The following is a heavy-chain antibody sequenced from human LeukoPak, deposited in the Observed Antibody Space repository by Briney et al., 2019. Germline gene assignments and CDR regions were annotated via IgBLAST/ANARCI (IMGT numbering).Heavy chain of an antibody. CDR3: ARDCNGDIDRIYYFDY. D-gene: IGHD4-17*01. CDR2: ISNDGSRK. CDR1: GFTFSRHG. J-gene: IGHJ4*02. V-gene: IGHV3-30*03. Sequence: GGSLRLSCAPSGFTFSRHGMHWVRQAPGKGQEWVAIISNDGSRKYYAHSVEGRFTISRDNSKNTLYLQMDSLRAEDTAVYYCARDCNGDIDRIYYFDYWGQGTLVTVSS.